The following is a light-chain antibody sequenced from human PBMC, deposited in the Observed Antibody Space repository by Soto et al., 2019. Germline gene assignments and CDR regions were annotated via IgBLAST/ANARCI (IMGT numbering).Light chain of an antibody. CDR3: QQSYSTPWT. Sequence: DIQMTQSPSTLSGSVGDRVTITCRASQGVSSHLAWHQQKPGKAPKLLIYEVSTLQSGVPSRFSGSGSGTDFTLTISRLQPEDFATYHCQQSYSTPWTFGQGTKVDIK. CDR1: QGVSSH. CDR2: EVS. V-gene: IGKV1-39*01. J-gene: IGKJ1*01.